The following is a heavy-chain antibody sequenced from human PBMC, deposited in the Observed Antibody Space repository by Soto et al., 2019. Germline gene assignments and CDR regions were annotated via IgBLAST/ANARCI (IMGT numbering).Heavy chain of an antibody. CDR2: ISYDGSNK. Sequence: QVQLVESGGGVVQPGRSLRLSCAASGFSFSTYGMHWVRQAPGKGPEWVAVISYDGSNKYHADSVKGRFSISRDNSKSTLYLQMDTLRAEDSAIYYCVKETRGAGYSSGLLGSAFDIWGQGTAVTVSS. CDR1: GFSFSTYG. D-gene: IGHD6-19*01. V-gene: IGHV3-30*18. J-gene: IGHJ3*02. CDR3: VKETRGAGYSSGLLGSAFDI.